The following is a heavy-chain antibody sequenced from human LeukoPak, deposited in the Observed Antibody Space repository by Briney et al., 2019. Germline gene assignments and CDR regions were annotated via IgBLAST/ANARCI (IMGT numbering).Heavy chain of an antibody. CDR2: IYSGGST. CDR3: AKDQWHGSGSFDY. V-gene: IGHV3-53*05. J-gene: IGHJ4*02. CDR1: GFTVSSNY. D-gene: IGHD3-10*01. Sequence: GGSLRLSCAASGFTVSSNYMSWVRQAPGKGLEWVSVIYSGGSTYYADSVKGRFTISRDNSKNTLYLQMNSLRAEDTAVYYCAKDQWHGSGSFDYWGQGTLVTVSS.